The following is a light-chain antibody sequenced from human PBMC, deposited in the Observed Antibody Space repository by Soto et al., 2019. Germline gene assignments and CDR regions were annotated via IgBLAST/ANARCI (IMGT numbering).Light chain of an antibody. J-gene: IGLJ2*01. Sequence: QSVLTQPPSASGAPGQRVTISCSGSSSNIGSNYVYWYQQLPGMAPKLLIYRNNQRRSGVPDRFSGSKSGTSASLAISGLRSEDEADYYCAAWDDTLSGVLFGGGTKLTVL. V-gene: IGLV1-47*01. CDR3: AAWDDTLSGVL. CDR1: SSNIGSNY. CDR2: RNN.